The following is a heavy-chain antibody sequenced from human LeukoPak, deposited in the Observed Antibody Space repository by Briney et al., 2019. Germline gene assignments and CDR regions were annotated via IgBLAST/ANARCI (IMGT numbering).Heavy chain of an antibody. CDR3: ARARSTTGPYSSSWYLDY. CDR1: GGTFSSYA. CDR2: IIPILGIA. J-gene: IGHJ4*02. D-gene: IGHD6-13*01. Sequence: GASVKVSCKASGGTFSSYAISWVRQAPGQGLERMGRIIPILGIANYAQKFQGRVTITADKSTSTAYMELSSLRSEDTAVYYCARARSTTGPYSSSWYLDYWGQGTLVTVSS. V-gene: IGHV1-69*04.